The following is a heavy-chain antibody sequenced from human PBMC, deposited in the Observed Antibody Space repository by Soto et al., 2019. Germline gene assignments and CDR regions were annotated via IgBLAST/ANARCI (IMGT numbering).Heavy chain of an antibody. CDR2: IYYSGST. CDR3: DRGPNHWSYYYYGMDV. V-gene: IGHV4-30-4*01. J-gene: IGHJ6*04. Sequence: SETLSLTCTVSGGSISSGDYYWSWIRQPPGKGLEWIGYIYYSGSTYYNPSLKSRVTISVDTSKNQFSLKLSSVTAADTAVYYCDRGPNHWSYYYYGMDVCGEGTTVTVSS. CDR1: GGSISSGDYY. D-gene: IGHD1-1*01.